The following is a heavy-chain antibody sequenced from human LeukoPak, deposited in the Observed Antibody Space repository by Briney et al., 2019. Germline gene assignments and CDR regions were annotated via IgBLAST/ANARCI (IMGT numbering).Heavy chain of an antibody. Sequence: PGGSLRLSCAASGFTVSSSYMTWVRQAPGKGLEWVSVIYSVGSTFYADSVKGRFTISRDSSKNTLYLQMNSLRAEDTAVYYCARDQSGTYCIDYWGQGTLVTVSS. J-gene: IGHJ4*02. CDR1: GFTVSSSY. CDR3: ARDQSGTYCIDY. D-gene: IGHD1-26*01. CDR2: IYSVGST. V-gene: IGHV3-66*01.